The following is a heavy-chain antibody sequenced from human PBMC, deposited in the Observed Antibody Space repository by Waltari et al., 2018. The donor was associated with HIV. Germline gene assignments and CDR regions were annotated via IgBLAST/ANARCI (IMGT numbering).Heavy chain of an antibody. D-gene: IGHD3-9*01. CDR1: GYTFSRYG. J-gene: IGHJ5*02. CDR3: ARTYDVLTGFGWFDP. CDR2: INDGNGDT. V-gene: IGHV1-3*01. Sequence: QVQVVQSGAEVKKPGASVKISCKASGYTFSRYGMDWVRQAPGQRLEWMGRINDGNGDTKYSQKFKGRVTISRDTSASTAYMELSSLRSEDTAVYYCARTYDVLTGFGWFDPWGQGTLVTVSS.